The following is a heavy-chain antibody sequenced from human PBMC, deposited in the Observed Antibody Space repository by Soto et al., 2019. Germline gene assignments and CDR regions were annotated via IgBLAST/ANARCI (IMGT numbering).Heavy chain of an antibody. V-gene: IGHV3-23*01. CDR1: GVTFSTYG. CDR2: VSGSGETI. D-gene: IGHD2-15*01. J-gene: IGHJ4*02. CDR3: ARDTFPGYCTSRNCCSVAGADS. Sequence: EVQLLELGGGLVQSGGSLRLSCAASGVTFSTYGMSWVRQAPGKGLKWVSSVSGSGETIYYADYVKGRVTVCRDNSKNTLYLHLKSLRAEDTALYYCARDTFPGYCTSRNCCSVAGADSWGLGTLVTVSS.